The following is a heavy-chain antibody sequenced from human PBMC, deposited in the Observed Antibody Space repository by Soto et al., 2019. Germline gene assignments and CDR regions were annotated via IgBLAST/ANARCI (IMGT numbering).Heavy chain of an antibody. CDR1: GYSLRSNY. CDR2: INPSGGST. CDR3: AGGSEGYDSSH. D-gene: IGHD3-22*01. Sequence: ASAKVSCKASGYSLRSNYIHWVRQASGQGREWLGWINPSGGSTSYAQKVQGRVPLPRDTPTSTVYIELSSLRSEDTAVYYRAGGSEGYDSSHWGQGTLVTVSS. V-gene: IGHV1-46*01. J-gene: IGHJ4*02.